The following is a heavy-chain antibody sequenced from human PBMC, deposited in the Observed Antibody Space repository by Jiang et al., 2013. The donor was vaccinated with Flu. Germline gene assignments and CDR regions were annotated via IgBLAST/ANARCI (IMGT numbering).Heavy chain of an antibody. V-gene: IGHV4-4*02. Sequence: GSGLVKPSGTLSLTCTVSIDSTSSDHWWSWVRQAPGKGLEWIGEISHTGTTTYNPSLSSRVAMSIDRSKSHISLKLTSVTAADTAVYYCARHDYYSLDYWGQGPLVTVSS. CDR1: IDSTSSDHW. CDR2: ISHTGTT. CDR3: ARHDYYSLDY. J-gene: IGHJ4*02. D-gene: IGHD2-21*01.